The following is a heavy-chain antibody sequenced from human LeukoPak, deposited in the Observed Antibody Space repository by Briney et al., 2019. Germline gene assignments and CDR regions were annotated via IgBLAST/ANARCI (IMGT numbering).Heavy chain of an antibody. Sequence: PSQTLSLTCTVSGGSISSGDYYWSWIRQPPGKGLEWIGYIYYSGSTYYNPSLKSRVTISVDTSKNQFSLKLSSVTAADTAVYYCARAGSGSHRYYYGMDVWGQGTTVTVSS. J-gene: IGHJ6*02. V-gene: IGHV4-30-4*01. CDR1: GGSISSGDYY. D-gene: IGHD1-26*01. CDR2: IYYSGST. CDR3: ARAGSGSHRYYYGMDV.